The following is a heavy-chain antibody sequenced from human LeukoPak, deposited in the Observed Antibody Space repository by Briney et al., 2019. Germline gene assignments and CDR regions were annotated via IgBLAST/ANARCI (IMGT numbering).Heavy chain of an antibody. CDR2: IYSGGST. J-gene: IGHJ6*03. V-gene: IGHV3-53*05. Sequence: PGGSLRLSCAASGFTVSSNYMSWVRQAPGKGLEWVSVIYSGGSTYYADSVKGRFTISRDNSKNTLYLQMNSLSTEDTAVYYCAKNLEHYYYYYYMDVWGKGTTVTVSS. CDR1: GFTVSSNY. CDR3: AKNLEHYYYYYYMDV. D-gene: IGHD1-1*01.